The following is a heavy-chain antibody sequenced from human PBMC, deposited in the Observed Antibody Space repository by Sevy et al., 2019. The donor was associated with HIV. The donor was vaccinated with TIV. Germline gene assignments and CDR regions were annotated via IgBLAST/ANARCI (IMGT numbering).Heavy chain of an antibody. D-gene: IGHD4-17*01. CDR1: GFTFSSFG. V-gene: IGHV3-33*01. CDR3: ARDLEFYDYGGYGPAFMPDF. J-gene: IGHJ4*01. Sequence: GGSLRLSCAASGFTFSSFGMHWVRQAPGKGLEWLAVIWFDGSNTYYSDSVKGRFTISRDIAKNTLHLQMNSLRAEDTAVDYCARDLEFYDYGGYGPAFMPDFWGHGTLVTVSS. CDR2: IWFDGSNT.